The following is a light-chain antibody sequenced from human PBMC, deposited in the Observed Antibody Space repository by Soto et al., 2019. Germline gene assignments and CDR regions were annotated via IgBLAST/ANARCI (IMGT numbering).Light chain of an antibody. Sequence: DIVMSQSPDSLAVSLGERATIKCKSSQSLFYTSNKRNYLAWYQQKPGQRPRLLISWAATRESGVPDRFSAGGSGTDVTLTITNLQADDVATYYCHQYFSAPQAFGGGTKVEI. J-gene: IGKJ4*01. CDR1: QSLFYTSNKRNY. V-gene: IGKV4-1*01. CDR2: WAA. CDR3: HQYFSAPQA.